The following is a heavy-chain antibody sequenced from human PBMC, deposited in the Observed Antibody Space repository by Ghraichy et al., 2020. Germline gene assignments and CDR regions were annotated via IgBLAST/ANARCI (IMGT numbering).Heavy chain of an antibody. CDR1: GGSFSGYY. Sequence: SETLSLTCAVYGGSFSGYYWSWIRQPPGKGLEWIGEINHSGSTNYNPSLKSRVTISVDTSKNQFSLKLSSVTAADTAVYYCARGPQYYCGGDCSRYFDLWGRGTLVTVSS. J-gene: IGHJ2*01. CDR2: INHSGST. CDR3: ARGPQYYCGGDCSRYFDL. V-gene: IGHV4-34*01. D-gene: IGHD2-21*02.